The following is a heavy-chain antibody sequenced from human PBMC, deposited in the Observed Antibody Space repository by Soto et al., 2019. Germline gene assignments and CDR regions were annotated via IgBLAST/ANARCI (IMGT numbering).Heavy chain of an antibody. Sequence: GGSLRLSCAASGFTFSSYGMHWVRQAPGKGLEWVVVISYDGSNKYYADSVKGRFTISRDNSKNTLYLQMNSLRAEDTAVYYCAKDYYGITGTTSPFDYWGQGTLVTVSS. CDR3: AKDYYGITGTTSPFDY. D-gene: IGHD1-7*01. CDR1: GFTFSSYG. CDR2: ISYDGSNK. J-gene: IGHJ4*02. V-gene: IGHV3-30*18.